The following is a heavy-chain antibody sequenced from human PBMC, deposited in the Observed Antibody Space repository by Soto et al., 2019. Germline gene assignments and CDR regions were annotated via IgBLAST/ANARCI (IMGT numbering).Heavy chain of an antibody. V-gene: IGHV1-69*06. CDR2: IIPIFGTA. CDR1: GGTFSSYA. Sequence: ASVKVSCKASGGTFSSYAISWVRQAPGQGLEWMGGIIPIFGTANYARKFQGRVTITADKSTSTAYMELSSLRSEDTAVYYCARDLVRNNWNDGWFEPWGQGTLVTVSS. CDR3: ARDLVRNNWNDGWFEP. J-gene: IGHJ5*02. D-gene: IGHD1-20*01.